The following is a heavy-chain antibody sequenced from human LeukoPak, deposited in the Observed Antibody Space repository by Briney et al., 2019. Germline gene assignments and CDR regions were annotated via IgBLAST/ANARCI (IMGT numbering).Heavy chain of an antibody. CDR2: ISSSSSSYI. CDR1: GFIFSSYS. D-gene: IGHD3-16*01. Sequence: PGVSLRLSCAASGFIFSSYSMNWVRQAPGKGLEWVSSISSSSSSYIFYADSVKGRFTISRDNAKNSLYLQMNSLRVEDTAVYYCAREDDFVWRYWGQGTLVTVSS. V-gene: IGHV3-21*01. CDR3: AREDDFVWRY. J-gene: IGHJ4*02.